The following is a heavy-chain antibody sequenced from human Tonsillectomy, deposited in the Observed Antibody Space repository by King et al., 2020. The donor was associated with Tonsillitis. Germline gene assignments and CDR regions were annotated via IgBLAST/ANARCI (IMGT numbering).Heavy chain of an antibody. J-gene: IGHJ6*03. CDR1: GFSFSDYS. D-gene: IGHD2-21*02. CDR3: SRRGVATCGPDYYFYYMDV. CDR2: ISSSFSFI. V-gene: IGHV3-21*01. Sequence: VQLVESGGGLVRPGGSLRLSCAASGFSFSDYSMNWVRQAPGKGLEWVSSISSSFSFIYYADSVKGRFTISRDNAKNSMYLQMNSLRAEDTAVYYCSRRGVATCGPDYYFYYMDVWGKGTTVTVSS.